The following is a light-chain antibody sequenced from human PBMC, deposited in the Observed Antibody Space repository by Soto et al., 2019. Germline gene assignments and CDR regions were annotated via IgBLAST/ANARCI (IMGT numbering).Light chain of an antibody. V-gene: IGKV3-20*01. CDR1: QNIRGNE. CDR2: RGS. CDR3: QEYGTSAPWT. J-gene: IGKJ1*01. Sequence: EVVLTQSPGTLSLSPGERATLSCRASQNIRGNELAWYQQKPGQAPRLLIYRGSSRATGIPDRFSGRGSGTDFTLTISRLEAEDFAVCYCQEYGTSAPWTFGQGTKVEIK.